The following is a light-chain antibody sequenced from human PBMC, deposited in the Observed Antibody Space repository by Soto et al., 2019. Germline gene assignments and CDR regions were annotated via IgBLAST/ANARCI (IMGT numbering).Light chain of an antibody. CDR1: SSDVGGYNF. Sequence: QSALTQPASVSGSPGQSITISCTGTSSDVGGYNFVSWYQQHPGKAPKLMIYEDSNRPSGVSNRFSGSKSGITASLTISGLQAEDEADYYCSSYINSSTLAFGGGTKVTVL. J-gene: IGLJ3*02. V-gene: IGLV2-14*01. CDR3: SSYINSSTLA. CDR2: EDS.